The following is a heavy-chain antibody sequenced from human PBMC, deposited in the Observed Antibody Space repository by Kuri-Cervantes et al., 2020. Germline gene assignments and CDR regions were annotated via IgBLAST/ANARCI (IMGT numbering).Heavy chain of an antibody. J-gene: IGHJ6*02. D-gene: IGHD6-13*01. Sequence: ASVKVSCKASGYTFTSYAMNWVRQAPGQGLEWMGWINTNTGNPTYAQGFTGRFVFSLDTSVSTAYLQISSLKAEDTAAYYCARDRGRIAAAGTISYYYYGMDVWGQGTTVTVSS. CDR2: INTNTGNP. CDR3: ARDRGRIAAAGTISYYYYGMDV. V-gene: IGHV7-4-1*02. CDR1: GYTFTSYA.